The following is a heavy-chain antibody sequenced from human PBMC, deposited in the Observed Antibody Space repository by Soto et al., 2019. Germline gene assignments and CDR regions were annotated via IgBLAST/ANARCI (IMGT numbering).Heavy chain of an antibody. J-gene: IGHJ6*02. Sequence: PGGSLRLSCAASGFPFNSYEMNWVRQAPGKGLEWISYIVSSGATQYYADSVRGRFTISGDNAKNSLFLQMNSLRVEDTAVYYCTRDHPGHYYYGMDVWGQGTTVTVS. CDR2: IVSSGATQ. CDR3: TRDHPGHYYYGMDV. CDR1: GFPFNSYE. V-gene: IGHV3-48*03.